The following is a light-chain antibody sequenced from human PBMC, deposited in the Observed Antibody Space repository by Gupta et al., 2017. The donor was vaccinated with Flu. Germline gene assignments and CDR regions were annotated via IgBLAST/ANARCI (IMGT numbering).Light chain of an antibody. CDR1: NMRSTR. CDR3: QVWDHNTDDSKVI. Sequence: SYVLTQPPSVSVAPGQTAKMTCGGDNMRSTRVHWYQQRPGQAPVLVGYDDVDRPSGIPERVCGSTSENTATMTIIGVGADEEAADYCQVWDHNTDDSKVIFGGGTRLTGL. CDR2: DDV. V-gene: IGLV3-21*02. J-gene: IGLJ2*01.